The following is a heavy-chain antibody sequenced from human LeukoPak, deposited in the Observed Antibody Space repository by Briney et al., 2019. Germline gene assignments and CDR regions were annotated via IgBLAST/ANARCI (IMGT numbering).Heavy chain of an antibody. V-gene: IGHV1-2*02. CDR1: GYTFTGYY. CDR3: ARAEGGYDSSGYTVDY. Sequence: GASVKVSCKASGYTFTGYYMHWVRKAPGQGLEWMGWINPNSGGTNYAQKFQGRVTMTRATSISKAYMELGRLRSDDTAVYYCARAEGGYDSSGYTVDYWGQGTLVTVSS. J-gene: IGHJ4*02. CDR2: INPNSGGT. D-gene: IGHD3-22*01.